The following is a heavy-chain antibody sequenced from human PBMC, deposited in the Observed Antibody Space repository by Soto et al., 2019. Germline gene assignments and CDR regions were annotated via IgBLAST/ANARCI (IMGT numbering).Heavy chain of an antibody. CDR3: TKRIGAYAMDV. V-gene: IGHV3-73*01. CDR1: GFTFSGSS. CDR2: IRGKTDTYAT. D-gene: IGHD6-13*01. J-gene: IGHJ6*02. Sequence: PGGSLRLSCTASGFTFSGSSMHWVRQASGKGLEWVGRIRGKTDTYATAYAAPVRGRFTISRDDSKNTAYLQMNSLKTEDTAVYFCTKRIGAYAMDVWGHGTTVTVSS.